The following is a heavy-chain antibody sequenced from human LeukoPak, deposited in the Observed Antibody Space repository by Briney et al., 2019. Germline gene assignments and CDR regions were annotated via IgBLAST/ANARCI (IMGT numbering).Heavy chain of an antibody. Sequence: GGSLRLSCAASGFTFSSYAMSWVRQAPGKGLEWVSAISSSAGSTYYADSVKGRFTISRDNSKNTLYLQMNSLRAEDTAVYYCAKAVYYYDSSGPHYWGQGTLVTVSS. CDR3: AKAVYYYDSSGPHY. D-gene: IGHD3-22*01. CDR2: ISSSAGST. J-gene: IGHJ4*02. CDR1: GFTFSSYA. V-gene: IGHV3-23*01.